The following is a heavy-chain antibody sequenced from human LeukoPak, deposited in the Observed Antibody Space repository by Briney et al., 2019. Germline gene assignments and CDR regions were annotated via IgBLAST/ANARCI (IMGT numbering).Heavy chain of an antibody. D-gene: IGHD2-8*01. Sequence: PGGSLRLSCAASGVTFSKAWMSWVRQAPGKGLEWVGRIKSKTDGGTTDYAAPVKGRFTISRDDSKNTLYLQMNSLKVEDTAVYYCTTSACINDICYTSVDYWGQGTLVTVSS. CDR2: IKSKTDGGTT. J-gene: IGHJ4*02. CDR1: GVTFSKAW. CDR3: TTSACINDICYTSVDY. V-gene: IGHV3-15*01.